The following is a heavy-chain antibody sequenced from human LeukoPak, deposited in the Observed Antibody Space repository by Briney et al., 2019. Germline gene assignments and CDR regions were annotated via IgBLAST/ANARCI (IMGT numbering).Heavy chain of an antibody. CDR1: GGTFSSYA. CDR3: ARGDTAMVSIGVYYFDY. D-gene: IGHD5-18*01. V-gene: IGHV1-69*05. J-gene: IGHJ4*02. Sequence: SVKVSCKASGGTFSSYAISWVRQAPGQGLEWMGRIIPIFGTENYAQKFQGRVTITTDESTSTAYMELSSLRSEDTAVYYCARGDTAMVSIGVYYFDYWGQGTLVTVSS. CDR2: IIPIFGTE.